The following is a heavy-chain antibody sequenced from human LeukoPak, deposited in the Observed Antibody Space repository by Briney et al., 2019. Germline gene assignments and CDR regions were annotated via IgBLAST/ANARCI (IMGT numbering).Heavy chain of an antibody. V-gene: IGHV4-59*01. Sequence: PSETLSLTCTVSGGSISSYYWSWIRQPPGKGLEWIGYIYYSGSTNYNPSLKSRVTISVDTSKNQFSLKLSSVTAADTALYYCARTQLQRGPRTYAFDIWGQGTMVTVSS. CDR2: IYYSGST. CDR1: GGSISSYY. D-gene: IGHD1-14*01. CDR3: ARTQLQRGPRTYAFDI. J-gene: IGHJ3*02.